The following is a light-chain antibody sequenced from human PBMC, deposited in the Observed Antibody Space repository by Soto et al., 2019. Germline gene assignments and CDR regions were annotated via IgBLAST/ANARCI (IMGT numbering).Light chain of an antibody. CDR2: EVS. CDR3: SSYTSSSTSWV. J-gene: IGLJ3*02. Sequence: QSVLTQPASVSGSPGQSITISCTGTSSDVGGYNYVSWYQQHPGKAPKLMIYEVSNRPSGVSNRFSGSKSGNTASLTISGLQAADEADYYCSSYTSSSTSWVFGGGTKVTVL. V-gene: IGLV2-14*01. CDR1: SSDVGGYNY.